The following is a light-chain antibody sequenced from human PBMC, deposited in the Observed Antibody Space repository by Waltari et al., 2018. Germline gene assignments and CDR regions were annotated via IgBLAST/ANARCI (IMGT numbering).Light chain of an antibody. J-gene: IGKJ1*01. Sequence: EIVLTQSPGTLSLSPGERATLSCRASQSIGRSLVWYQQKPGQAPRLLIYDVSRRATGIPDRFSGSEYGTDCSLTISRLEPEDFAVYYCQKYERLPATFGQGTTVEIK. V-gene: IGKV3-20*01. CDR1: QSIGRS. CDR3: QKYERLPAT. CDR2: DVS.